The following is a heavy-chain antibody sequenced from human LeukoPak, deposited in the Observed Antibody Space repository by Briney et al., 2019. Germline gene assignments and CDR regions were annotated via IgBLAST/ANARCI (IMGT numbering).Heavy chain of an antibody. J-gene: IGHJ6*03. Sequence: SGPTLVNPTQTLTLTCTFSGFSLSTSGVGVGWIRQPPGKALEWLALIYWDDDKRYSPSLKSRLTITKDTSKNQVVLTMTNMDPVDTATYYCARIRPYSSSSLGYYMDVWGKGTTVTVSS. D-gene: IGHD6-6*01. V-gene: IGHV2-5*02. CDR2: IYWDDDK. CDR3: ARIRPYSSSSLGYYMDV. CDR1: GFSLSTSGVG.